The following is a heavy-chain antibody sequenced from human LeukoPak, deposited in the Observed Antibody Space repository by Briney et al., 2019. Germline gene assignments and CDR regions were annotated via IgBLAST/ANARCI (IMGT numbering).Heavy chain of an antibody. J-gene: IGHJ4*02. CDR2: IYYSGST. CDR1: GGSISSGGYY. D-gene: IGHD5-12*01. CDR3: ARVTGSGYDYQIDY. Sequence: SQTLSLTCAVSGGSISSGGYYWSWIRQHPGKGLEWIGYIYYSGSTYYNPSLKSRVTISVDTSKNQFSLKLSSVTAADTAVYYCARVTGSGYDYQIDYWGQGTLVTVSS. V-gene: IGHV4-31*11.